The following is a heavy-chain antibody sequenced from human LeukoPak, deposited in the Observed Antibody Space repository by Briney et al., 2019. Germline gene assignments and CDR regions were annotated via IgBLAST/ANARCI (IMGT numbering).Heavy chain of an antibody. D-gene: IGHD6-19*01. V-gene: IGHV4-4*07. Sequence: SETVSLTCTVSGGSITNYWTWIRQPAGKGLEWIGSIYSSGTTTYNPTLRSRVDMSVDTSKNQFSLKLRSVTAADTAFNYCARVSPIRVAGNSYYYAMDGGGQGTTV. CDR1: GGSITNY. CDR3: ARVSPIRVAGNSYYYAMDG. J-gene: IGHJ6*02. CDR2: IYSSGTT.